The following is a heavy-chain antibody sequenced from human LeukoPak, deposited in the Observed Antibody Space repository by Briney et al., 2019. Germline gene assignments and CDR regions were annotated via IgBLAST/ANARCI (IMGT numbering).Heavy chain of an antibody. Sequence: ASVKVSCKASGYTFTSYDINWVRQATGQGLEWMGWMNCNSGNAGYAQKFQGRVTMTRNASISTAYMELSSLRSEDTAVYYCARGSIAVAGTGDYFYYYGIDVWGQGTTVTVSS. D-gene: IGHD6-19*01. J-gene: IGHJ6*02. V-gene: IGHV1-8*01. CDR3: ARGSIAVAGTGDYFYYYGIDV. CDR2: MNCNSGNA. CDR1: GYTFTSYD.